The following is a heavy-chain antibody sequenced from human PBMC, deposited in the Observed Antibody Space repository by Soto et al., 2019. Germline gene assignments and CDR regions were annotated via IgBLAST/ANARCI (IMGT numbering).Heavy chain of an antibody. D-gene: IGHD2-2*01. J-gene: IGHJ4*02. CDR2: ISWNSGSI. Sequence: GGSLRLSCAASGFTFDDYAMHWVRQAPGKGLEWVSGISWNSGSIGYADSVKGRFTISRDNAKNSLYLQMNSLRAEDTALYYCAKAISQHLKHPFDCRRQGTKGTV. V-gene: IGHV3-9*01. CDR1: GFTFDDYA. CDR3: AKAISQHLKHPFDC.